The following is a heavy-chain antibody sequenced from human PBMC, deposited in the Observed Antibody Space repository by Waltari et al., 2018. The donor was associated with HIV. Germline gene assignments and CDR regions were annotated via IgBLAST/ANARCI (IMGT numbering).Heavy chain of an antibody. D-gene: IGHD5-18*01. CDR2: ISYDGSNK. Sequence: QVQLVESGGGVVQPGRSLRLSCAASGFPFSSHAMHWAPTAPGKGLEWVAVISYDGSNKYYADSVKGRFTISRDNSKNTLYLQMNSLRAEDTAVYYCANVDTAMVNVYYYGMDVWGQGTTVTVSS. J-gene: IGHJ6*02. CDR3: ANVDTAMVNVYYYGMDV. CDR1: GFPFSSHA. V-gene: IGHV3-30*18.